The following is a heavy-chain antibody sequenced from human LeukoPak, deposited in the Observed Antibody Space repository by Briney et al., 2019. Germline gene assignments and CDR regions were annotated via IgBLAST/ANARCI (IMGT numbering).Heavy chain of an antibody. CDR2: ISAYNGNT. CDR1: GYTFTSYG. Sequence: GASVKVSCKASGYTFTSYGISWVRQAPGQGLEWMGWISAYNGNTNYAQKLQGRVTMTTDTSTSTAYMELRSLRSDDTAVYYCARVSHHYDSSGYYYWGQGTLVTVSS. V-gene: IGHV1-18*01. J-gene: IGHJ4*02. D-gene: IGHD3-22*01. CDR3: ARVSHHYDSSGYYY.